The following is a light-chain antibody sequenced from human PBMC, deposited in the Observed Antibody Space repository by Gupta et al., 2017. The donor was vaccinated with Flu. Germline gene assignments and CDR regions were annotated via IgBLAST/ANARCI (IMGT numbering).Light chain of an antibody. CDR2: AAP. V-gene: IGKV1-39*01. CDR3: QQCYTTPRT. CDR1: HSISKN. J-gene: IGKJ1*01. Sequence: DIQMTQYPSSLSASVGDRVTITCRASHSISKNVNWYRQKPGKAPEIVVYAAPSFPSVDPSRFSGSGSGTEFILTISGLQPEDVATYYCQQCYTTPRTFGQGTKVEI.